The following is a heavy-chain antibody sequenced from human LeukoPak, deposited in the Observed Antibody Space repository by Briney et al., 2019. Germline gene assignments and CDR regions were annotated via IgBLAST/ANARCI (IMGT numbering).Heavy chain of an antibody. V-gene: IGHV3-30*02. CDR3: AKDLVGLLAGRRLTFDY. J-gene: IGHJ4*02. Sequence: PGGSLRLSCAASGFTFSSYGMHWVRQAPGKGLEWVAFIRYDGSNKYYADSVKGRFTISRDNSKNTLYLQMNSLRAEDTAVYYCAKDLVGLLAGRRLTFDYWGQGTLVTVSS. CDR2: IRYDGSNK. CDR1: GFTFSSYG. D-gene: IGHD2-15*01.